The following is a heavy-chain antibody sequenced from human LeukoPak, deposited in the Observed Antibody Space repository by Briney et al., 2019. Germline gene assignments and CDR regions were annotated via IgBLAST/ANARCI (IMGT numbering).Heavy chain of an antibody. J-gene: IGHJ4*02. V-gene: IGHV4-61*02. CDR2: IYTSGST. D-gene: IGHD3-16*02. CDR3: ERHRGVIVDN. CDR1: GGSISSGSYY. Sequence: SETLSLTCTVSGGSISSGSYYWSWIRQPAGKGLEWIGRIYTSGSTNYNPSLKSRVTISVDTSKNQFSLKLSSVTAADTAIFQCERHRGVIVDNWGEETGVTVSS.